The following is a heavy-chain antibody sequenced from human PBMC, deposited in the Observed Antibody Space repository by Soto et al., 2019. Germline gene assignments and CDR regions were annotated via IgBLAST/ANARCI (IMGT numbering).Heavy chain of an antibody. D-gene: IGHD2-2*02. V-gene: IGHV1-18*01. CDR1: GYSFRNYG. Sequence: QIQLVQSGGEVKQPGASVKVYCKASGYSFRNYGFIWVRQTPGQGLEWMGWISGLNGDPNYARSDQSRATLRKDTSTATVYMELRNLRSNDTAVYYCARAESYTTSWYDMDVWGQGNAITV. CDR2: ISGLNGDP. CDR3: ARAESYTTSWYDMDV. J-gene: IGHJ6*02.